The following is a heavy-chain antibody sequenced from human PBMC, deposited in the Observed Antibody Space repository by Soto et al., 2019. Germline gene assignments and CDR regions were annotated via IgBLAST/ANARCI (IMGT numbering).Heavy chain of an antibody. D-gene: IGHD3-16*02. CDR1: GFTFGDAW. V-gene: IGHV3-15*01. CDR3: TTGDLSKGRYF. J-gene: IGHJ4*02. CDR2: IKSRADGGTA. Sequence: GGSLRLSCAGSGFTFGDAWLTWIRQAPGRGLEWVGRIKSRADGGTADYAAAVNGRFTFSRHDSENTMYLQMNSLKTEDTAFYYCTTGDLSKGRYFWGQGAQVTVSS.